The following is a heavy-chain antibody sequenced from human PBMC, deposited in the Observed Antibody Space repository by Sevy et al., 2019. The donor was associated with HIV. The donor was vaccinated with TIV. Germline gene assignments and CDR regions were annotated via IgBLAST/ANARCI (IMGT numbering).Heavy chain of an antibody. CDR1: GGSISRYY. V-gene: IGHV4-59*01. CDR3: ARVWGSSSSFYIDP. J-gene: IGHJ5*02. CDR2: ILYSGST. D-gene: IGHD6-6*01. Sequence: SETLSLSCSVSGGSISRYYWNWIRQTPGKRLEWIGYILYSGSTTYNPSLKSRVTISVDTSKNEFSLKLKSVTAADTAIYYCARVWGSSSSFYIDPWGQGRLVTVSS.